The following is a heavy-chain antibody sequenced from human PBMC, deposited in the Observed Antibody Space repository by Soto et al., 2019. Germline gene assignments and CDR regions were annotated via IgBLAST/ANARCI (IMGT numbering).Heavy chain of an antibody. D-gene: IGHD2-2*02. J-gene: IGHJ6*02. CDR3: ANSVIRYLAPAAIRDYYYGMHX. CDR1: GFTFSSYA. V-gene: IGHV3-23*01. CDR2: ISCSGGST. Sequence: GGSLRLSCAASGFTFSSYAMSWVRQAPGKGLEWVSSISCSGGSTYYAYSVKGRFTISRDNSKNTLYLQMNSLRDEDTAVYYCANSVIRYLAPAAIRDYYYGMHXWGQATTVTVS.